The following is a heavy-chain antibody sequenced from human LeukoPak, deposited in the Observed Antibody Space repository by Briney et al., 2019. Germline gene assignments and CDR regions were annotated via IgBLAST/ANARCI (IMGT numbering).Heavy chain of an antibody. V-gene: IGHV3-21*01. D-gene: IGHD3-10*01. CDR2: ISSSSSYI. J-gene: IGHJ4*02. CDR1: GFTFSSYS. Sequence: GGSLRLSCAASGFTFSSYSMNWVCQAPGKGLEWVSSISSSSSYIYYADSVKGRFTISRDNAKNSLYLQMNSLRAEDTAVYYCARDKISRTTTMVREKKFDYWGQGTLVTVSS. CDR3: ARDKISRTTTMVREKKFDY.